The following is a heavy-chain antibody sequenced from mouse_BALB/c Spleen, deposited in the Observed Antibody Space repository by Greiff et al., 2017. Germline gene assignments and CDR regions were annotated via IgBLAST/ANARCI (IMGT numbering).Heavy chain of an antibody. CDR3: ARDGITKGVFDY. CDR2: ISDGGSYT. J-gene: IGHJ2*01. V-gene: IGHV5-4*02. Sequence: EVQLVESGGGLVKPGGSLKLSCAASGFTFSDYYMYWVRQTPEKRLEWVATISDGGSYTYYPDSVKGRFTISRDNAKNNLYLQMSSLKSEDTAMYYCARDGITKGVFDYWGQGTTLTVSS. CDR1: GFTFSDYY. D-gene: IGHD2-4*01.